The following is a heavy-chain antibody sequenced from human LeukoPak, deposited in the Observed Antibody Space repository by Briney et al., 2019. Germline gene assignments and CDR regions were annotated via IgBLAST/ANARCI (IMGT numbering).Heavy chain of an antibody. Sequence: GESLKISCKGSGYSFTSYWIGWVRQMPGKGLEWMGIIYPGDSDTRYSPSFQGQVTISADKSISTAYLQWSSLKASDTAMYYCASHNYDLWSGNRGAFDYWGQGTLVTVSS. CDR2: IYPGDSDT. J-gene: IGHJ4*02. CDR3: ASHNYDLWSGNRGAFDY. V-gene: IGHV5-51*01. CDR1: GYSFTSYW. D-gene: IGHD3-3*01.